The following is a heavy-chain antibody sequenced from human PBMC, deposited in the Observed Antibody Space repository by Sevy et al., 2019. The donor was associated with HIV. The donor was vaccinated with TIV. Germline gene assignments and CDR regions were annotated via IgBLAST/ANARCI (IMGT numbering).Heavy chain of an antibody. V-gene: IGHV3-21*01. CDR1: GFTFSSYS. CDR2: ISSSSSYI. CDR3: AREIRCSSTSCSNNWFDP. J-gene: IGHJ5*02. Sequence: GGSLRLSCTASGFTFSSYSMNWVRQAPGKGLEWVSSISSSSSYIYYADSVKGRFTISRDNAKNSLYLQMNSLRAEDTAVYYCAREIRCSSTSCSNNWFDPWGQGTLVTVSS. D-gene: IGHD2-2*01.